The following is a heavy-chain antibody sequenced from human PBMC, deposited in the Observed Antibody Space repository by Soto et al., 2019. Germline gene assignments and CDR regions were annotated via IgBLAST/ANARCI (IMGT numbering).Heavy chain of an antibody. D-gene: IGHD2-8*02. Sequence: PVESLKISCKGSGFTFTRHWISWVRQMPGGGLEWMGKIDPSDSYTNYSPSFQGHVTISADKSINTAYLQWSGLQASDTAMYYCARSLAYCTGGTCYKGYGMDVWGQGTTVTVSS. CDR3: ARSLAYCTGGTCYKGYGMDV. CDR1: GFTFTRHW. V-gene: IGHV5-10-1*01. J-gene: IGHJ6*02. CDR2: IDPSDSYT.